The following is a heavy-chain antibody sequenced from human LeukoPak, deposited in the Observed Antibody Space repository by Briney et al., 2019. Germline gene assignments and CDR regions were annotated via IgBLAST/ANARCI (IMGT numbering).Heavy chain of an antibody. CDR2: ISSSGSTI. CDR1: GFTFSSYE. D-gene: IGHD2-2*01. V-gene: IGHV3-48*03. J-gene: IGHJ4*02. CDR3: AKTSSLIGSSLGY. Sequence: PGGSLRLSCAASGFTFSSYEMHWVRQAPGKGLEWVSYISSSGSTIYYADSVKGRFTISRDNAKNSLYLQMNSLRAEDTALYYCAKTSSLIGSSLGYWGQGTLVTVSS.